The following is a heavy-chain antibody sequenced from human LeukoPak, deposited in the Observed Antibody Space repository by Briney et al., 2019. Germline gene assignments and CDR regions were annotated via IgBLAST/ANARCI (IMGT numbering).Heavy chain of an antibody. Sequence: SETLSLTCTVSGGSISSSSYYWGWIRQPPGKGLEWIGSIYYSGSTYYNPSLKSRVTISVDTSKNQFSLKLSSVTAADTAVYYCARDAVAGATGRKYNWFDPWGQGTLVTVSS. D-gene: IGHD1-26*01. CDR3: ARDAVAGATGRKYNWFDP. V-gene: IGHV4-39*07. J-gene: IGHJ5*02. CDR2: IYYSGST. CDR1: GGSISSSSYY.